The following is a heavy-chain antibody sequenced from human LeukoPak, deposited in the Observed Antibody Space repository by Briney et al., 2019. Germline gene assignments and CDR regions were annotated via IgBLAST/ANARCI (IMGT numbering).Heavy chain of an antibody. CDR1: GGSISSGGYY. CDR3: ARVPRYYYDSSGHEQNWFDP. Sequence: SETLSLTCTVSGGSISSGGYYWSWIRQHPGKGLEWNGYIYYSGSTYYNPSLKSRVTISVDTSKNQFSLKLCSVTAADTAVYYCARVPRYYYDSSGHEQNWFDPWGQGTLVTVSS. CDR2: IYYSGST. D-gene: IGHD3-22*01. J-gene: IGHJ5*02. V-gene: IGHV4-31*03.